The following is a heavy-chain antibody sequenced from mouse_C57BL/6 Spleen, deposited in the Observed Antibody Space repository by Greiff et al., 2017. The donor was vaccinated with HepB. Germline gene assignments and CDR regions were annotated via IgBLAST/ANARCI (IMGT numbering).Heavy chain of an antibody. D-gene: IGHD1-1*01. CDR3: AREYGDPAWFAY. CDR2: ILPGSGRT. V-gene: IGHV1-9*01. J-gene: IGHJ3*01. CDR1: GYTFTGYW. Sequence: VQLQQSGAELLKPGASVKLSCKATGYTFTGYWIEWVTQRPGHGLEWIGEILPGSGRTNYHETFKGKATFTADTSSNTAYLQLSSLTTEDSAIYYGAREYGDPAWFAYWGQGTLVTVSA.